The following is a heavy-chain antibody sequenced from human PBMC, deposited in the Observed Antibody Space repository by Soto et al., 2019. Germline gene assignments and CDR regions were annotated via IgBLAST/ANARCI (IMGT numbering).Heavy chain of an antibody. CDR2: INAGNGNT. CDR3: ARDFSIRRPRGIAVAGPVGY. J-gene: IGHJ4*02. D-gene: IGHD6-19*01. Sequence: QVQLVQSGAEVKKPGASVKVSCKASGYTFTSYAMHWVRQAPGQRLEGMGWINAGNGNTKYSQKFQGRVTITRDTSASSAYMELSSMRSEDTAVYYCARDFSIRRPRGIAVAGPVGYWGQGTLVTVSS. CDR1: GYTFTSYA. V-gene: IGHV1-3*01.